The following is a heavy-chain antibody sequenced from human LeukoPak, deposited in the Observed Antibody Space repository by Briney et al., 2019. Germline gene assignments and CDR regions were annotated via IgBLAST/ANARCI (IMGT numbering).Heavy chain of an antibody. D-gene: IGHD5-18*01. V-gene: IGHV3-74*01. CDR3: ARDAVDTANAV. Sequence: GGSLRLSCAASGFTFSSYSMNWVRQAPGKGLVWVSHINSDGSITSYADSVKGRFTISRDNAKNTLYLQMNSLRAEDTAVYYCARDAVDTANAVWGQGTTVTVSS. CDR2: INSDGSIT. CDR1: GFTFSSYS. J-gene: IGHJ6*02.